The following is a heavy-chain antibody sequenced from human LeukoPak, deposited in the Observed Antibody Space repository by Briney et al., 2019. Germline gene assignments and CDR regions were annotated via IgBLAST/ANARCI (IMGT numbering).Heavy chain of an antibody. J-gene: IGHJ4*02. CDR2: INAGNGNT. CDR1: GYTFTDYA. Sequence: ASVKVSCKASGYTFTDYAMHWVRQAPGQRLEWMGWINAGNGNTKYSQKFQGRVTITRDTSASTAYMELSSLKTEDTAVYYCARELRPFYFDYWGQGTLVTVSS. CDR3: ARELRPFYFDY. D-gene: IGHD4-17*01. V-gene: IGHV1-3*01.